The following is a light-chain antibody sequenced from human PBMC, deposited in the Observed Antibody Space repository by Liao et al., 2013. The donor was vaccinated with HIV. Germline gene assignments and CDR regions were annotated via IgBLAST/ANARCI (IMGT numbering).Light chain of an antibody. V-gene: IGLV3-21*01. J-gene: IGLJ1*01. Sequence: SYVLTQPPSVSVAPGETATITCGGDNIGRENVHWYQQRSGQAPVLVMYNHIDRPSGISERFSGSNSGNTATLTISGTQVMDEADYYCQTWDSSTGVFGTGTKVTVL. CDR2: NHI. CDR3: QTWDSSTGV. CDR1: NIGREN.